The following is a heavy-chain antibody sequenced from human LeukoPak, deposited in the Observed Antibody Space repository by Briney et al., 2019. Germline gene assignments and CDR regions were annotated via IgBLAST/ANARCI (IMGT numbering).Heavy chain of an antibody. J-gene: IGHJ4*02. D-gene: IGHD3-10*01. CDR2: ISYDGSNK. CDR3: ARWGFGELLCGNDY. Sequence: GRSLRLSCAASGFTFSSYAMHWVRQAPGKGLEWVAVISYDGSNKYYADSVKGRFTISRDNPKNTLYLQMNSLRAEDTAVYYCARWGFGELLCGNDYWGQGTLVTVSS. CDR1: GFTFSSYA. V-gene: IGHV3-30*04.